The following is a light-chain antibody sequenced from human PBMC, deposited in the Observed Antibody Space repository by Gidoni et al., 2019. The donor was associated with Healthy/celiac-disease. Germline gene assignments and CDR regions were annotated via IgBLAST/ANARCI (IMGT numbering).Light chain of an antibody. CDR3: QQYNNWPSFT. CDR1: QSVSSN. J-gene: IGKJ3*01. V-gene: IGKV3D-15*01. Sequence: EIVMTQSPATLSVSPGERATLSCRASQSVSSNVAWYQQKPGQAPRLLIYGASTRATCIPARFSGSGSGTEFTLTISSLQSEDFAVYYCQQYNNWPSFTFGPGTKVDIK. CDR2: GAS.